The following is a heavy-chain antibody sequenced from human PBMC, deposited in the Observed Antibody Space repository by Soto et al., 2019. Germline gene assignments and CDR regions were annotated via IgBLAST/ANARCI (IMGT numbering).Heavy chain of an antibody. Sequence: SQTLSLTCAITGDSVSSNSAGCGLVRQSPSRGLDWLGRTYYRSKWYYEYAVSVRGRITINPDTSKNQYSLQLNSVTPEDTAVYFCARGEQYSGRIFDYWGQGTLVTVSS. CDR2: TYYRSKWYY. D-gene: IGHD1-26*01. J-gene: IGHJ4*01. CDR1: GDSVSSNSAG. V-gene: IGHV6-1*01. CDR3: ARGEQYSGRIFDY.